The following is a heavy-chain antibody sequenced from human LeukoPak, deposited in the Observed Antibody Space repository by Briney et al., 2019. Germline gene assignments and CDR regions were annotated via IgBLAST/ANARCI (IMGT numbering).Heavy chain of an antibody. V-gene: IGHV1-8*01. CDR2: MNPNNGGT. CDR3: ARGAIFGVTPRGYGMDV. Sequence: ASVKISCKASGYTFTIYDINWVRQAPGQGLEWVGWMNPNNGGTVYAQKFQGRVTMTRDTSTGTLYMELNSLKSEDTAVYYCARGAIFGVTPRGYGMDVWGQGTTVTVSS. J-gene: IGHJ6*02. D-gene: IGHD3-3*01. CDR1: GYTFTIYD.